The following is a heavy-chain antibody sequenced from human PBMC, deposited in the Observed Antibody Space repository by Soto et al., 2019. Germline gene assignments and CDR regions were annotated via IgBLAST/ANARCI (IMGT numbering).Heavy chain of an antibody. V-gene: IGHV3-73*01. CDR3: TLPGIPAATPGSDP. D-gene: IGHD6-13*01. CDR1: GFTFSGSA. CDR2: IRSKANSYAT. Sequence: GGSLRLSCAASGFTFSGSAMHWVRQASGKGLEWVGRIRSKANSYATAYAASVKGRFTISRDDSKNTAYLQMNSLKTEDTAVYYCTLPGIPAATPGSDPWGKGTLVPVSP. J-gene: IGHJ5*02.